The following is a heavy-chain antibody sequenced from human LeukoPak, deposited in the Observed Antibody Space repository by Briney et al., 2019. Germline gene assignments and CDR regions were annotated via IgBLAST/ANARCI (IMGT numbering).Heavy chain of an antibody. CDR2: ISSSGSII. Sequence: GGSLRLSCAASGFNLSSYEMNWVRQAPGKGLEWVSYISSSGSIIYYADSVKGRFTISRDNAKNSLYLQMNSLRAEDTAVYYCARETIAVGRGFDYWGQGILVTVSS. V-gene: IGHV3-48*03. CDR3: ARETIAVGRGFDY. CDR1: GFNLSSYE. J-gene: IGHJ4*02. D-gene: IGHD6-19*01.